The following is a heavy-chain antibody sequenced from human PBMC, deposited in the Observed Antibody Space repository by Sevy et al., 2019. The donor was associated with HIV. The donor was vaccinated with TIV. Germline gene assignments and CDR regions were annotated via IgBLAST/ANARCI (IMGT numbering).Heavy chain of an antibody. D-gene: IGHD6-13*01. CDR3: AGGLQYQQQLVQEGVCFDY. V-gene: IGHV3-23*01. CDR1: GFTFSSYA. Sequence: GGSLRLSCAASGFTFSSYAMSWVRQAPGKGLEWVSAISGSGGSTYYADSVKGRFTISRDNSKNTLYLQMNSLRAEDTAVYYCAGGLQYQQQLVQEGVCFDYWGQGTLVTVSS. J-gene: IGHJ4*02. CDR2: ISGSGGST.